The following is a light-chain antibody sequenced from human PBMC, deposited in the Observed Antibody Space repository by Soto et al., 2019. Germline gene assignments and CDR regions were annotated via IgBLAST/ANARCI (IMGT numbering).Light chain of an antibody. CDR1: QSISSW. Sequence: DIHMTQSPSTLSLAVGERAPIACRASQSISSWLAWYQQKPGKAPKLLIYDASSLESGVPSRFSGSGSGTEFTLTISSLQPDDFATYYCQQYNSYSRTFGQGTKVDI. V-gene: IGKV1-5*01. CDR2: DAS. J-gene: IGKJ1*01. CDR3: QQYNSYSRT.